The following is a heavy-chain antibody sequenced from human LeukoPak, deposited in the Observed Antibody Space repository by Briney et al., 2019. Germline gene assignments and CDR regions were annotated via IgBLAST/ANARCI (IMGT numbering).Heavy chain of an antibody. V-gene: IGHV1-46*01. D-gene: IGHD3-22*01. Sequence: ASVKVSCKASGYTFTRYYMHWVRQAPGQGLEWMGIINPSGGSTNYAQKFQGRVTMTRDTSTNTVYMELSSLRFEDTAVYYCARGPKIYSGASDYYFYYMDVWGKGTAVTVSS. CDR1: GYTFTRYY. CDR2: INPSGGST. CDR3: ARGPKIYSGASDYYFYYMDV. J-gene: IGHJ6*03.